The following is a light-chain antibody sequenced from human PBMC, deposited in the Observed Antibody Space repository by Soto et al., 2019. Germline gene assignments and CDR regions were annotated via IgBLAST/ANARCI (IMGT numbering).Light chain of an antibody. CDR2: DVS. V-gene: IGLV2-14*01. CDR1: SSDVGGYNY. CDR3: SSYTSSSTLGV. J-gene: IGLJ2*01. Sequence: QSALTQPASVSGSPGQSITISCTGASSDVGGYNYVSWYQQHPGKAPKLMIYDVSNRPSGVSNRFSGSKSGNTASLTISGLQPEDEADCYCSSYTSSSTLGVFGGGTQLTVL.